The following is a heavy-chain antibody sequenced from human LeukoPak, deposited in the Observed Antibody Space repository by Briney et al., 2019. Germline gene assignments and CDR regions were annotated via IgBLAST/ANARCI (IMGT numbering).Heavy chain of an antibody. D-gene: IGHD3-3*01. CDR2: ISSSGSTI. J-gene: IGHJ4*02. CDR1: GFTFSSYS. V-gene: IGHV3-48*04. Sequence: PGGSLRLSCAASGFTFSSYSMNWVRQAPGKGLEWVSYISSSGSTIYYADSVKGRFTISRDNAKNSLYLQMNSLRAEDTAVYYCARPSEWLPHYWGQGTLVTVSS. CDR3: ARPSEWLPHY.